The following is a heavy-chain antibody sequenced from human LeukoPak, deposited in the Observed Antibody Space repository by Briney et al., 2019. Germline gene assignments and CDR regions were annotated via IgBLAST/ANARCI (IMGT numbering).Heavy chain of an antibody. D-gene: IGHD5-18*01. CDR1: GGTFSSYA. V-gene: IGHV1-69*13. Sequence: GASVKVSCKASGGTFSSYAISWVRQAPGQGLEWMGGIIPIFGTANYAQKFQGRVTITADESTSTAYMELSSLRSEDTAVYYCARSRGYSYGYYYYWGQGTLVTVSS. CDR3: ARSRGYSYGYYYY. CDR2: IIPIFGTA. J-gene: IGHJ4*02.